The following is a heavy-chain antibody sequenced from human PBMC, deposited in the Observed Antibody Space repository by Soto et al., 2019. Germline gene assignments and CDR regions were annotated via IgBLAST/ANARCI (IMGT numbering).Heavy chain of an antibody. Sequence: SETLSLTCTVSGGSISSYYWSWIRQPPGKGLEWIGYIYYSGSTNYNPSLKSRVTISVDTSKNQFSLKLSSVTAADTAVYYCARLGYCSSTSYYYYYYYMDVWGKRTTVTVS. V-gene: IGHV4-59*08. CDR2: IYYSGST. J-gene: IGHJ6*03. D-gene: IGHD2-2*01. CDR1: GGSISSYY. CDR3: ARLGYCSSTSYYYYYYYMDV.